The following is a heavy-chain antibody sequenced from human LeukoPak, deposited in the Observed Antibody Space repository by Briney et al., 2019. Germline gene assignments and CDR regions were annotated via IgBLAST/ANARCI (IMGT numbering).Heavy chain of an antibody. Sequence: GGSLRLSCAASGFTFSTYGMHWVRQAPGKGLEGVAVIWYDGSNKYYADSVKGRFTISRDNSKNTLYLQMNSLRAEDTAVYYCAKDSAALTRGYMDVWGKGTTVTVSS. D-gene: IGHD6-25*01. CDR2: IWYDGSNK. J-gene: IGHJ6*03. V-gene: IGHV3-33*06. CDR3: AKDSAALTRGYMDV. CDR1: GFTFSTYG.